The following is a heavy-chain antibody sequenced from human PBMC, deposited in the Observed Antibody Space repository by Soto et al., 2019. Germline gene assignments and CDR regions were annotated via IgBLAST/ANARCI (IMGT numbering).Heavy chain of an antibody. CDR3: ARDGIGEYNWNYLDY. CDR2: IWYDGSNK. V-gene: IGHV3-33*01. D-gene: IGHD1-20*01. CDR1: GFTFSSYG. J-gene: IGHJ4*02. Sequence: QVQLVESGGGVVQPGRSLRLSCAASGFTFSSYGMHWVRQAPGKGLEWVAVIWYDGSNKYYADSVKGRFTISRDNSKNTLYLQMNSPRAEDTAVYYCARDGIGEYNWNYLDYWGQGTLVTVSS.